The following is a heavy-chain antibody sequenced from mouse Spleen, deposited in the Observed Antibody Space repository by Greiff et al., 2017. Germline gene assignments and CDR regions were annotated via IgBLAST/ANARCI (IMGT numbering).Heavy chain of an antibody. CDR3: ARDEGNYGSSDFDY. Sequence: VQRVESGPELVKPGASVKISCKASGYAFSSSWMNWVKQRPGKGLEWIGRIYPGDGDTNYNGKFKGKATLTADKSSSTAYMQLSSLTSEDSAVYFCARDEGNYGSSDFDYWGQGTTLTVSS. CDR2: IYPGDGDT. D-gene: IGHD1-1*01. V-gene: IGHV1-82*01. J-gene: IGHJ2*01. CDR1: GYAFSSSW.